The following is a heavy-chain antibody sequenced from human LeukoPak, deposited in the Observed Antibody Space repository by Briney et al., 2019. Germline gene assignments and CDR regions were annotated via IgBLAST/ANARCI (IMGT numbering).Heavy chain of an antibody. J-gene: IGHJ3*02. D-gene: IGHD3-22*01. Sequence: KPSETLSLTCAVYGGSFSGYYWSWIRQPPGKGLEWTGEINHSGSTNYNPSLKSRVTISVDTSKNQFSLKLSSVTAADTAVYYCARVPNLPYYYDSRTAFDIWGQGTMVTVSS. V-gene: IGHV4-34*01. CDR3: ARVPNLPYYYDSRTAFDI. CDR2: INHSGST. CDR1: GGSFSGYY.